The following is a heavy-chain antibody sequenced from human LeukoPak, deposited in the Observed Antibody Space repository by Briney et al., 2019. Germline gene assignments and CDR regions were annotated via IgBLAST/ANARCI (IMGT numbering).Heavy chain of an antibody. CDR2: IYSGGST. CDR1: GLSVSSNY. CDR3: GRGGKVEQLVLAR. J-gene: IGHJ4*02. D-gene: IGHD6-13*01. V-gene: IGHV3-66*01. Sequence: GGSLRLSCAASGLSVSSNYMTWVRQAPGKGLEWVSLIYSGGSTYYADSVKGRFTISRDNSKNTLYLQMNSLRAEDTAVYYCGRGGKVEQLVLARWGQGSLVTVSS.